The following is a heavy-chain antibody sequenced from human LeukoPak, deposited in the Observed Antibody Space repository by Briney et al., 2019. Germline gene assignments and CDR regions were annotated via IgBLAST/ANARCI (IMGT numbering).Heavy chain of an antibody. J-gene: IGHJ4*02. D-gene: IGHD4-23*01. CDR1: GFTFSSYA. CDR3: ARDFDSAVGY. V-gene: IGHV3-23*01. CDR2: ISGSGGST. Sequence: GGSLRLSCAASGFTFSSYAMSWVRQAPGKGLEWVSTISGSGGSTYYADSVKGRFTISRDNSKNTLYVQVNSLRAEDTAVYYCARDFDSAVGYWGQGTLVAVSS.